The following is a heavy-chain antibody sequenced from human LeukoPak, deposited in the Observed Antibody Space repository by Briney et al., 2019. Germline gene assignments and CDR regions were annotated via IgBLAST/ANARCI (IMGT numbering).Heavy chain of an antibody. Sequence: SVKVSCKASGYKFTDYNFSWVRQAPGQGLEWMGGIIPIFGTANYAQKFQGRVTITADESTSTAYMELSSLRSEDTAVYYCARDRGYCSSTSCSTYNWFDPWGQGTLVTVSS. J-gene: IGHJ5*02. CDR2: IIPIFGTA. D-gene: IGHD2-2*01. V-gene: IGHV1-69*13. CDR3: ARDRGYCSSTSCSTYNWFDP. CDR1: GYKFTDYN.